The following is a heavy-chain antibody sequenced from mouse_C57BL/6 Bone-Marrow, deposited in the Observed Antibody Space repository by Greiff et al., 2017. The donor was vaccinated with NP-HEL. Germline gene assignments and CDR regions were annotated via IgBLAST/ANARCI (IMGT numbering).Heavy chain of an antibody. D-gene: IGHD2-5*01. J-gene: IGHJ2*01. Sequence: EVKLVESVAELVRPGASVKLSCTASGFTIKNTYMHWVKQRPEQGLEWIGWIDPANGNTKYAPKFQGKATITADTSSNTAYLQLSSLTSEDTAIYYCARRYSNYYFDYWGQGTTLTVSS. V-gene: IGHV14-3*01. CDR2: IDPANGNT. CDR3: ARRYSNYYFDY. CDR1: GFTIKNTY.